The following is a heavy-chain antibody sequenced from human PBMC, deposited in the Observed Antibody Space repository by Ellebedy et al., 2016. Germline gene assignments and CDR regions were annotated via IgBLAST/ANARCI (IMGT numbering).Heavy chain of an antibody. J-gene: IGHJ4*02. CDR3: TRDQVGVGPTSDY. CDR2: IKPDGGEI. Sequence: GESLKISXVASGFTFSSYWMSWVRQAPGKGLEWVANIKPDGGEIYYVDSVRGRFTISRDNAKSSLYLQMNSLRAEDTAVYFCTRDQVGVGPTSDYWGQGTLVTVSS. CDR1: GFTFSSYW. V-gene: IGHV3-7*01. D-gene: IGHD1-26*01.